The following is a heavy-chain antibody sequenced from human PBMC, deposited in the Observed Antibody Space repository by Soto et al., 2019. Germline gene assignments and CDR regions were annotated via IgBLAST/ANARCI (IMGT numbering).Heavy chain of an antibody. CDR3: ARDVDKLDY. CDR1: EFTFSSYS. V-gene: IGHV3-30-3*01. D-gene: IGHD5-12*01. Sequence: GGSLRLSCAASEFTFSSYSMHWVRQAPGKGLDWVALISYDGTNKYYAGSVKGRFTISRDNSKNTLYLQMNSLRAEDTAVYYCARDVDKLDYWGQGTLVTVSS. J-gene: IGHJ4*02. CDR2: ISYDGTNK.